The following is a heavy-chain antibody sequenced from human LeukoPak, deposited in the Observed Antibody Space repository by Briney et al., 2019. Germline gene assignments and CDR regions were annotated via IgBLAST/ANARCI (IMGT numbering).Heavy chain of an antibody. V-gene: IGHV3-21*01. CDR2: ISSSSSYM. CDR3: AREYYYDSSGYYGY. J-gene: IGHJ4*02. CDR1: AFTFSSYN. Sequence: RGSLRLSCAASAFTFSSYNMNWVRQAPGKGLEWVSSISSSSSYMYYADSVKGRFTISRDNAKNSLYLQMNSLRVEDTAVYYCAREYYYDSSGYYGYWGQGTLVTVSS. D-gene: IGHD3-22*01.